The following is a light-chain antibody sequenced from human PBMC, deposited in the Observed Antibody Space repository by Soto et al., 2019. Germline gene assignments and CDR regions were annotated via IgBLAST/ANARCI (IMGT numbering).Light chain of an antibody. V-gene: IGLV6-57*03. Sequence: NFMLTQPHSVSESPGKTVTISCTRSSGSIASNYVQRYQQRPGSAPTTVIYADNQRPSGVPDRFSGSIDSSSNSASLTISGLKTEDAADYYCQSYDSSNYVFGTGTKLTVL. J-gene: IGLJ1*01. CDR2: ADN. CDR1: SGSIASNY. CDR3: QSYDSSNYV.